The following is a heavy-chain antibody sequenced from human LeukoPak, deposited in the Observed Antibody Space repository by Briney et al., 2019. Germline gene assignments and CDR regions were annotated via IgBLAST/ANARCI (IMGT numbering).Heavy chain of an antibody. CDR2: ISSNGGST. CDR1: GFTFSSYA. CDR3: VKDFVVVVAGVFDY. V-gene: IGHV3-64D*06. J-gene: IGHJ4*02. Sequence: GGSLRLSCSASGFTFSSYAMHWVRQAQGKGLEYVSAISSNGGSTYYADSVKGRFTISRDNSKNTLYLQMSSLRAEDTAVYYCVKDFVVVVAGVFDYWGQGTLVTVSS. D-gene: IGHD2-15*01.